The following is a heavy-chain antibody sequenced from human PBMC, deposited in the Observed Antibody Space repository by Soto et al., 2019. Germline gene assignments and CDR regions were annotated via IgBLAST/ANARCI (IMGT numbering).Heavy chain of an antibody. CDR2: ISGSGGST. CDR3: AKVRRESGFYYDYRMDV. J-gene: IGHJ6*02. V-gene: IGHV3-23*01. CDR1: GFTFSSYA. Sequence: GGSLRLSCSASGFTFSSYAMSWVRQAPGKGLEWVSAISGSGGSTYYADSVKGRFTISRDNSKKTLDLQMNSLRAEDTAVYYGAKVRRESGFYYDYRMDVGCQGNTVTVS.